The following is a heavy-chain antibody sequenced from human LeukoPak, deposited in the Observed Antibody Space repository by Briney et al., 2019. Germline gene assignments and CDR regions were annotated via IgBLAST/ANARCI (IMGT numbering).Heavy chain of an antibody. Sequence: ASVKVSCKASGYTFTGYYMHWVRQAPGQGLEWMGWISGYNGNTHYAQKLQGRVTMTTDTSTSTAYMELRSLISDDTAVYYCARDLYSRRMDYYGSGSYFAYWGQGTLVTVSS. J-gene: IGHJ4*02. D-gene: IGHD3-10*01. V-gene: IGHV1-18*04. CDR3: ARDLYSRRMDYYGSGSYFAY. CDR1: GYTFTGYY. CDR2: ISGYNGNT.